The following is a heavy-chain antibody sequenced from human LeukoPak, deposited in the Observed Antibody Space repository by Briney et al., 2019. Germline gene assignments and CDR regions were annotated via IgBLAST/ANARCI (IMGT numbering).Heavy chain of an antibody. J-gene: IGHJ6*03. V-gene: IGHV3-21*01. CDR2: ISSSSSYI. CDR1: GFTFSSYS. CDR3: ARARGDYMDV. Sequence: GGSLRLSCAASGFTFSSYSMNWVRQAPGKGPEWVSSISSSSSYIYYADSVKGRFTISRDNAKNSLYLQMNSLRAEDTAVYYCARARGDYMDVWGKGTTVTVSS.